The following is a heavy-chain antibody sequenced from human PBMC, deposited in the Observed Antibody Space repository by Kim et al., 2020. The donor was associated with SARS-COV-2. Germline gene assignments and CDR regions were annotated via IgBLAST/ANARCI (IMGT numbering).Heavy chain of an antibody. D-gene: IGHD3-10*01. Sequence: GGSLSLSCGASGFIFSNYGMHWVRHAPGKGQEWEAVISYDGRNKYYADSVKGRFTISRDNSKNTLYLQMISLRAEDTAVYYCAKDGNYYGSVSPTEGMDVWSQGTPVTVS. CDR3: AKDGNYYGSVSPTEGMDV. CDR1: GFIFSNYG. CDR2: ISYDGRNK. V-gene: IGHV3-30*18. J-gene: IGHJ6*02.